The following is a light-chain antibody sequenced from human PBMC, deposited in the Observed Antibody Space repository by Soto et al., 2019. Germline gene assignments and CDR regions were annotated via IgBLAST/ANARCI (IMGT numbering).Light chain of an antibody. CDR2: GAS. CDR1: QAISSN. Sequence: VLTQPPSVSEAPRQRVTLSCRANQAISSNVAWYQQKPGQAPRLLIWGASNRATGIPDRFSGSGSGTDFTLTISRLEPEDFVMFYCYQYGSTPPTFGQGTKVDIK. CDR3: YQYGSTPPT. V-gene: IGKV3-20*01. J-gene: IGKJ1*01.